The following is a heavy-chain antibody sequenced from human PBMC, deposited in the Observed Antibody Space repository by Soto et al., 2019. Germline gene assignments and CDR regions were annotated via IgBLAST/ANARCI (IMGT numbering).Heavy chain of an antibody. CDR3: XXXXAXXADFDY. V-gene: IGHV1-3*05. J-gene: IGHJ4*02. Sequence: QVQLVQSGAEEKKPGASVKVSCKASGYTFTGYAMHWVRQAPGQRLEWMGWINAGNGNTKYSQKFQGRVTITRDTSASTAYMELSXLXSXXTAVXXCXXXXAXXADFDYWGQGTLVTVSS. CDR1: GYTFTGYA. CDR2: INAGNGNT.